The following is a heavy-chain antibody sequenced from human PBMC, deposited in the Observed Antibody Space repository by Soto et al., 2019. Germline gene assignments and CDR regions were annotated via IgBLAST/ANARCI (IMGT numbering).Heavy chain of an antibody. J-gene: IGHJ4*02. D-gene: IGHD6-19*01. CDR3: GKIAVAVGGQFDY. V-gene: IGHV1-58*02. CDR2: IVVGSGNT. CDR1: GFTFTSSP. Sequence: SVKVSCKASGFTFTSSPMQWVRQARGQRLEGIGWIVVGSGNTNYAQKFQERVTMTRDMSKSTAYMEMSSLRSEDTAVYYCGKIAVAVGGQFDYWGQGTLVTVSS.